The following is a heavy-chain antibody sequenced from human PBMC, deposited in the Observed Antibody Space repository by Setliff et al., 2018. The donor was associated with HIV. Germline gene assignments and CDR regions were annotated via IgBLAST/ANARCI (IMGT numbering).Heavy chain of an antibody. CDR1: GPSIITTDYY. Sequence: PSETLSLTCSFSGPSIITTDYYWAWVRQPPGKGLEWIGSIYFSGSTDYNPSLKSRVTISGDTSQRHFSLSLASVTAADTAVYYCARDRALRFSKSPSFSYFDVWGQGALVTVSS. CDR3: ARDRALRFSKSPSFSYFDV. J-gene: IGHJ4*02. V-gene: IGHV4-39*02. D-gene: IGHD3-10*01. CDR2: IYFSGST.